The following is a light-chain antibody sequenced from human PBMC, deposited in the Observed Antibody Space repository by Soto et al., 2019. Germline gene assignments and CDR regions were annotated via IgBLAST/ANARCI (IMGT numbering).Light chain of an antibody. Sequence: IPMTQSPSSLSASVGDRVTITCRASQRITTYLNWYQHTPGEAPKLLISTSVTLQLGDPSRFTGSGPGTDFTLTITGPQPADCATYFCQQTYKSQYTFGQGTKVDVK. CDR1: QRITTY. CDR3: QQTYKSQYT. CDR2: TSV. V-gene: IGKV1-39*01. J-gene: IGKJ2*01.